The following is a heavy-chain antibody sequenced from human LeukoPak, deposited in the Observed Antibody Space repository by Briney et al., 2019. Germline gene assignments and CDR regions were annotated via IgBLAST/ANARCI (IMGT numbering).Heavy chain of an antibody. V-gene: IGHV3-11*04. CDR1: GFTFSDYY. D-gene: IGHD6-19*01. J-gene: IGHJ4*02. CDR3: ARGSSGWYEGAYYFDY. Sequence: AGGSLRLSCAASGFTFSDYYMSWIRQAPGKGLEWVSYISSSGSTIYYADSVKGRFTISRDNAKNSLYLQMNSLRAKDTAVYYCARGSSGWYEGAYYFDYWGQGTLVTVSS. CDR2: ISSSGSTI.